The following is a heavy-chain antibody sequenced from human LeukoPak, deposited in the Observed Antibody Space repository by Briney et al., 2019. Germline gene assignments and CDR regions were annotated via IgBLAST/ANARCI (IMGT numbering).Heavy chain of an antibody. V-gene: IGHV1-69*04. CDR1: GGTFSSYA. Sequence: WASVKVSCKASGGTFSSYAISWVRQAPGQGLEWMGRIIPILGIANYAQKFQGRVTITADKSTSTAYMELSSLRSEDTAVYYCASSDTGSSPDYWGQGTLVTVSS. D-gene: IGHD6-13*01. CDR2: IIPILGIA. CDR3: ASSDTGSSPDY. J-gene: IGHJ4*02.